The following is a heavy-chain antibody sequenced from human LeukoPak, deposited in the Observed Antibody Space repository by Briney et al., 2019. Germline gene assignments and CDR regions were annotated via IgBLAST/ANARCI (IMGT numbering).Heavy chain of an antibody. Sequence: ASVKVSCKASGYTFTGYYMHWVRQAPGQGLEWMGWINPNSGGTNYAQKFQGRVTMTRDTSISTAYMELSRLRSDDTAVHYCARGDSSGYPYYYYGMDVWGQGTTVTVSS. CDR1: GYTFTGYY. CDR3: ARGDSSGYPYYYYGMDV. D-gene: IGHD3-22*01. J-gene: IGHJ6*02. CDR2: INPNSGGT. V-gene: IGHV1-2*02.